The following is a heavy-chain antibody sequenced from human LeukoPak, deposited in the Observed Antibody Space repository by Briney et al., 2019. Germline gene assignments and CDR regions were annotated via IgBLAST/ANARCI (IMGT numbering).Heavy chain of an antibody. Sequence: ASVKVSCKASGGAFSSSAVSWVRQAPGQGLEWMGGIIPVFNSPNYAQKFLGRLTITADESTRTAYMELSSLRSEDTAVYYCARGISCSSTSCSDFDYWGQGTLVTVSS. CDR1: GGAFSSSA. CDR2: IIPVFNSP. CDR3: ARGISCSSTSCSDFDY. J-gene: IGHJ4*02. V-gene: IGHV1-69*13. D-gene: IGHD2-2*01.